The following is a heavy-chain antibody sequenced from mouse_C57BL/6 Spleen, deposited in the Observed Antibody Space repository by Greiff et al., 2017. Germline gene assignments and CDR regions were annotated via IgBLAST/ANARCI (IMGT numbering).Heavy chain of an antibody. CDR1: GFNITDYY. CDR3: TTPYYYGSSYWYFGV. Sequence: VQLQQSGAELVRPGASVKLSCTASGFNITDYYMPWVKQRPEQGLEWIGRIDPEDGDTEYAPKFQGKATMTADTSSNTAYLQLSSLTSEDTAVYYCTTPYYYGSSYWYFGVWGTGTTVTVAS. D-gene: IGHD1-1*01. J-gene: IGHJ1*03. CDR2: IDPEDGDT. V-gene: IGHV14-1*01.